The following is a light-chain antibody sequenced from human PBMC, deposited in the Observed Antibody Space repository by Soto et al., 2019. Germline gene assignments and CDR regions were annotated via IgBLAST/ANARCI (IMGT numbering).Light chain of an antibody. Sequence: DIQMTQSPSSLSASVGDRVTITCRASQSISSYLNWYQQKPGKAPMLLIYAASSLQSGVPSRFSGSGSGTDFTLPISSLQPEDFATYYCQQSYSTPPWTFGQGTKVEIK. CDR3: QQSYSTPPWT. V-gene: IGKV1-39*01. CDR2: AAS. J-gene: IGKJ1*01. CDR1: QSISSY.